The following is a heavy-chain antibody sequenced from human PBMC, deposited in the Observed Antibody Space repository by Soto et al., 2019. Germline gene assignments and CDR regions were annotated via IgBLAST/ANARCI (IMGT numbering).Heavy chain of an antibody. CDR3: AKTAGYDYVWGSSGLDP. V-gene: IGHV3-30*18. CDR2: ISYDGSDK. CDR1: GFTFSSYG. Sequence: QVQLVESGGGVVQPGRSLRLSCAGSGFTFSSYGMHWVRQDPGKGLEWVAVISYDGSDKYYGDSVKGRFTISRDDSKNTLYLQMNSLRVEDTAIYYCAKTAGYDYVWGSSGLDPWGQGTLVTVSS. D-gene: IGHD3-16*01. J-gene: IGHJ5*02.